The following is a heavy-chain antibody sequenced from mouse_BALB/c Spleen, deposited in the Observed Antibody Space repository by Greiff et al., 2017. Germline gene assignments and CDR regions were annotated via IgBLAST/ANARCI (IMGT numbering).Heavy chain of an antibody. J-gene: IGHJ4*01. CDR3: ARKDYYGSSYDYAMDY. D-gene: IGHD1-1*01. CDR1: GFSLTSYG. CDR2: IWSGGST. V-gene: IGHV2-4-1*01. Sequence: QVQLKDSGPGLVQPSQSLSITCTVSGFSLTSYGVHWVRQSPGKGLEWLGVIWSGGSTDYNAAFISRLSISKDNSKSQVFFKMNSLQADDTAIYYCARKDYYGSSYDYAMDYWGQGTSVTVSS.